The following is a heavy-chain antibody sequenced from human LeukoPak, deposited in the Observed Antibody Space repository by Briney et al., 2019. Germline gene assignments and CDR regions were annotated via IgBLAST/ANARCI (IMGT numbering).Heavy chain of an antibody. CDR1: GFTFSSYE. J-gene: IGHJ4*02. D-gene: IGHD4-11*01. V-gene: IGHV3-48*03. Sequence: GGSLRLSCAASGFTFSSYEMNWVRQAPGKGLEWISYISSSGSTIYYADSVKGRFTISRDNSKNTVYLQVNSLRDEDTAVYYCARDLEAVNTYYFDYWGQGTMVTVSS. CDR2: ISSSGSTI. CDR3: ARDLEAVNTYYFDY.